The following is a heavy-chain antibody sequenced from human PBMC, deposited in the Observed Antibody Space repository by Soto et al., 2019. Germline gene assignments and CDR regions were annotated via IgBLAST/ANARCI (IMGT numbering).Heavy chain of an antibody. D-gene: IGHD1-26*01. V-gene: IGHV5-51*01. CDR1: GYSFTSYW. J-gene: IGHJ4*02. CDR3: AIPYSGSYYPYFVY. CDR2: IYPGVSDT. Sequence: PGESLKISCKGSGYSFTSYWIGWVRQMPGKGLEWSGIIYPGVSDTRYSPTFQGQVTISADKSISTAYLQWSSLKASDTAMSYCAIPYSGSYYPYFVYWGQGTLVTVSS.